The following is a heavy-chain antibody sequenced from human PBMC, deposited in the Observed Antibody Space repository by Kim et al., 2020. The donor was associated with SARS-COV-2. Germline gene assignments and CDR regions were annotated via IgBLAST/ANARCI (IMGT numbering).Heavy chain of an antibody. D-gene: IGHD2-2*01. CDR3: ARGAKYCTSSSCYFDY. CDR1: GFTFSTYT. V-gene: IGHV3-21*01. J-gene: IGHJ4*02. Sequence: GGSLRLSCAASGFTFSTYTMTWVRWAPGKGLEWVSFIGSSSSYIYYADSMKGRFTISRDNAKNSLFLQMNSLRAEDTAVYYCARGAKYCTSSSCYFDYWGQGTLVTVSS. CDR2: IGSSSSYI.